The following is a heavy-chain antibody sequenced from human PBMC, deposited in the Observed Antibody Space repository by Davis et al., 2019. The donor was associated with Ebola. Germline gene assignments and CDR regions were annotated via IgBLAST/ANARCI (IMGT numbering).Heavy chain of an antibody. J-gene: IGHJ4*02. V-gene: IGHV4-34*01. Sequence: SETLSLTCAVYGGSFSGFFWRWIRQPPGKGLEWIGEINHSGNTHYNPSLKSRVAISVNASKNQFSLKLSSVTAADTAMYYCARVQVGVLDWGQGNLVTVSS. CDR3: ARVQVGVLD. CDR1: GGSFSGFF. CDR2: INHSGNT. D-gene: IGHD3-22*01.